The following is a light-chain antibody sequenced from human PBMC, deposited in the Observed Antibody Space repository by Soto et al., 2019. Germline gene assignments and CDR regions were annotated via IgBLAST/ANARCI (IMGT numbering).Light chain of an antibody. CDR2: AS. V-gene: IGKV3-20*01. CDR3: QHYGTSAL. Sequence: EIVLTQSPGTLSLSPGERATLSCRASQSVSDSYLAWYQQKPGQAPRLLIYASSRATGIPDRFSGSGSGTDFTLRISRLGPEDFAVYYCQHYGTSALFGPGTRVDIK. CDR1: QSVSDSY. J-gene: IGKJ3*01.